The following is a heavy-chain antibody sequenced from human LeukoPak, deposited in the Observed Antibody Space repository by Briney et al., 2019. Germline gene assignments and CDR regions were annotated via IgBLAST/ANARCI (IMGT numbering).Heavy chain of an antibody. CDR1: GGTFSSYA. Sequence: ASVNVSCKASGGTFSSYAISWVRQAPGQGLEWMGRIIPIFGIANYAQKFQGRVTITADKSTSTAYMGLSSLRSEDTAVYYCASCNYDSSGYYYFQHWGQGTLVTVSS. V-gene: IGHV1-69*04. J-gene: IGHJ1*01. CDR2: IIPIFGIA. D-gene: IGHD3-22*01. CDR3: ASCNYDSSGYYYFQH.